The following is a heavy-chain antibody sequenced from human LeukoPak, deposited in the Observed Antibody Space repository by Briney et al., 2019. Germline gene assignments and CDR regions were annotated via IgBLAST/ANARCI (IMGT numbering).Heavy chain of an antibody. Sequence: GESLKISCKGSGYSFTNYWIGWVRQMPGKGLGWMGIIYPGDSDTRYSPSFQGQVTISVDKSISTAYLQWSSLKASDTAMYYCARQGYSYGYGRRVYYYYYMDVWGKGTTVTVSS. CDR2: IYPGDSDT. V-gene: IGHV5-51*01. CDR1: GYSFTNYW. CDR3: ARQGYSYGYGRRVYYYYYMDV. D-gene: IGHD5-18*01. J-gene: IGHJ6*03.